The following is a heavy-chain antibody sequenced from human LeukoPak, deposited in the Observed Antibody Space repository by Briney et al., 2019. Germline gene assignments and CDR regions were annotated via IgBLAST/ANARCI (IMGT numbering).Heavy chain of an antibody. CDR2: ISGTAGST. CDR1: GFTFSSYA. D-gene: IGHD2-8*01. V-gene: IGHV3-23*01. J-gene: IGHJ4*02. CDR3: ARDLSGVSPFDY. Sequence: GGSLRLSCAASGFTFSSYAMSWVRQAPGKGLAWVSAISGTAGSTYYADSVKGRFTLSRHDSRDTLYLQMNSLRVKDTAVYYCARDLSGVSPFDYWGQGTLVTVSS.